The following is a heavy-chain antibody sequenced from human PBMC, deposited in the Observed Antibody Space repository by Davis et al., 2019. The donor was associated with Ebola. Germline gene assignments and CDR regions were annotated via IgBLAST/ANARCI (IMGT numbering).Heavy chain of an antibody. CDR1: GDSVSNNVAA. D-gene: IGHD2-21*02. J-gene: IGHJ4*02. Sequence: SQTLSLTCAISGDSVSNNVAAWNWIRQSPSRGLEWLGRTYYRTRWYDDYAASVRSRIIINPDTSRNQFSLHLSSLTPKDTAVYYCTKGGFGDSVFRFDFWGPGTVVTVSS. CDR2: TYYRTRWYD. CDR3: TKGGFGDSVFRFDF. V-gene: IGHV6-1*01.